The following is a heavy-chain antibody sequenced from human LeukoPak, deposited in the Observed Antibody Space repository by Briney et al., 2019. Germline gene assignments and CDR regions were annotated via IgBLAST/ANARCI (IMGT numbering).Heavy chain of an antibody. CDR3: ARDRGYSYGLDY. V-gene: IGHV1-2*06. Sequence: ASVKVSCKASGYTFTSYGISWVRQAPGQGLEWMGRINPNSGGTNSAQKFQGRVTMTRDTSISTAYMELSRLRSDDTAVYYCARDRGYSYGLDYWGQGTLVTVSS. CDR1: GYTFTSYG. CDR2: INPNSGGT. J-gene: IGHJ4*02. D-gene: IGHD5-18*01.